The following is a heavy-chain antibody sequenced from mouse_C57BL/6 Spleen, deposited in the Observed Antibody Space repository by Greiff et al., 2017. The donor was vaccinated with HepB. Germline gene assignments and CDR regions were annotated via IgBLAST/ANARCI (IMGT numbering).Heavy chain of an antibody. CDR3: ARSDPYYFDY. J-gene: IGHJ2*01. Sequence: EVQLQQSGPELVKPGASVKISCKASGYTFTDYYMNWVKQSHGKSLEWIGDINPNNGGTSYNQKFKGKATLTVDKSSSTAYMELRSLTSEDSAVYYCARSDPYYFDYWGQGTTLTVSS. V-gene: IGHV1-26*01. CDR2: INPNNGGT. CDR1: GYTFTDYY.